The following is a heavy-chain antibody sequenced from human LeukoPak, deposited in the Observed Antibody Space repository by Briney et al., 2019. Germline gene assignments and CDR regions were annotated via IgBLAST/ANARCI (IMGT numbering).Heavy chain of an antibody. D-gene: IGHD1-7*01. CDR3: VKDLTATTSA. J-gene: IGHJ4*02. CDR1: GFTFSSYV. CDR2: ISSSGGTI. Sequence: GGSLRLSCSASGFTFSSYVMHWVRQAPGQGLEYVSGISSSGGTIYYADSVKGRFSISRDNSKNTLDLQMSSLRAEDTAVYYCVKDLTATTSAWGQGTLVIVSS. V-gene: IGHV3-64D*09.